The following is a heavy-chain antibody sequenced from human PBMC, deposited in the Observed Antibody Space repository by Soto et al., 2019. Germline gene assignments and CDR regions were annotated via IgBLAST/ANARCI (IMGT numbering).Heavy chain of an antibody. CDR3: ASPPSGIMGYFDY. J-gene: IGHJ4*02. D-gene: IGHD3-10*01. Sequence: SETLSLTCTVSGGSISSSSYYWGWIRQPPGKGLEWIGSIYYSGSTYYNPSLKSRVTISVDTSKNQFSLKLSSVTAADTAVYYCASPPSGIMGYFDYWGQGTLVTVSS. V-gene: IGHV4-39*01. CDR2: IYYSGST. CDR1: GGSISSSSYY.